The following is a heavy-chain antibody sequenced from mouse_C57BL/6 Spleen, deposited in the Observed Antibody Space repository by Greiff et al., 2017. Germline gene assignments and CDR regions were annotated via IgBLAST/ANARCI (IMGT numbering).Heavy chain of an antibody. D-gene: IGHD1-2*01. J-gene: IGHJ4*01. Sequence: VQLQQSGAELARPGASVKLSCKASGYTFTSYGISWVKQRTGQGLEWIGEIYPRSGNTYYNEKFKGKATLTADKSSSTAYMELRSLTSEDSAVYFCARGYQGAMDYWGQGTSVTVSS. CDR3: ARGYQGAMDY. V-gene: IGHV1-81*01. CDR2: IYPRSGNT. CDR1: GYTFTSYG.